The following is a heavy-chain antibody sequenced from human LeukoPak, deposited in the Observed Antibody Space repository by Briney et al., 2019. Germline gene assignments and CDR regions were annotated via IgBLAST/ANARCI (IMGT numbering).Heavy chain of an antibody. CDR2: INPNSGGT. CDR3: ARALWFGELFPLH. D-gene: IGHD3-10*01. CDR1: GYTFTSYY. V-gene: IGHV1-2*02. J-gene: IGHJ4*02. Sequence: ASVKVSCKASGYTFTSYYMHWVRQAPGQGLEWMGWINPNSGGTNYAQKFQGRVTMTRDTSISTAYMELSRLRSDDTAVYYCARALWFGELFPLHWGQGTLVTVSS.